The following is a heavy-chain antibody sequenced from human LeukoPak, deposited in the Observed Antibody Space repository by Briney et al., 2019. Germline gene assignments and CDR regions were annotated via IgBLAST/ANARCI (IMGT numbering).Heavy chain of an antibody. CDR2: TSGST. V-gene: IGHV4-4*07. CDR3: ARVGVNYGSGSNYYYMDV. D-gene: IGHD3-10*01. J-gene: IGHJ6*03. Sequence: TSGSTNYNPSLKSRVTMSVDTSKNQFSLKLSSVTAADTAVYYCARVGVNYGSGSNYYYMDVWGKGTTVTVSS.